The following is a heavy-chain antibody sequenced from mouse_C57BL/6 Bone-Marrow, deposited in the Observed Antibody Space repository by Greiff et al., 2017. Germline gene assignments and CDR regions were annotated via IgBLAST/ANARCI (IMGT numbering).Heavy chain of an antibody. V-gene: IGHV1-22*01. CDR3: ARIPLYCGSSPYYFDY. CDR1: GYTFTDYN. J-gene: IGHJ2*01. Sequence: VQLQQSGPELVKPGASVKVSCKASGYTFTDYNMHWVKQSHGKSLEWIGYINPNNGGTSSNQKFKGKATLTVNKSSSTAYMELRSLTSEASAVYYCARIPLYCGSSPYYFDYWGHGATLTVAS. CDR2: INPNNGGT. D-gene: IGHD1-1*01.